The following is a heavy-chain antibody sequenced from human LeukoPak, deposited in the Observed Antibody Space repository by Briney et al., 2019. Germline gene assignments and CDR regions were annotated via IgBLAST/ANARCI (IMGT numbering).Heavy chain of an antibody. CDR3: ARRGTSSSWAHFDY. V-gene: IGHV3-7*05. CDR1: GFTFSSYW. D-gene: IGHD6-13*01. Sequence: GGSLRLSCAAAGFTFSSYWMTWVRQAPGKVLEWVAKMKQDGSEKYYVDSVKGRFTISRDNAKNSLYLQMNSLGAEDTAVYYCARRGTSSSWAHFDYWGQGTLVTVSS. J-gene: IGHJ4*02. CDR2: MKQDGSEK.